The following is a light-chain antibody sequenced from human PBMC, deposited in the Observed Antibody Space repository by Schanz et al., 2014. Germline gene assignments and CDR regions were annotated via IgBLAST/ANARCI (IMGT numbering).Light chain of an antibody. Sequence: DIEMTQSPSSLSVSLGARVTITCQAGQDINKFLNWYQQRPGKAPKLLIYDVSNLETGVPSRFSGSGSRTDFTLTISNLQPEDFATYYCQQAYTTATFGQGTKLEI. V-gene: IGKV1-33*01. CDR3: QQAYTTAT. CDR2: DVS. J-gene: IGKJ2*01. CDR1: QDINKF.